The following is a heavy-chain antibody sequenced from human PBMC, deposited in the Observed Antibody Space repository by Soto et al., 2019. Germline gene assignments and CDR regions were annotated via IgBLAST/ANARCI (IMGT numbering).Heavy chain of an antibody. J-gene: IGHJ6*02. CDR3: ARARFDSWSHIYYGLDV. V-gene: IGHV4-34*01. Sequence: PSETLSLTCAVYGGSFSGYSWTCLRQPPGKGLEWIGEINHSGTTDYNPALKSRVTMSVDTSKNQFSLRVTSVTAADTAVYYCARARFDSWSHIYYGLDVWGQGTTVTVSS. CDR1: GGSFSGYS. D-gene: IGHD3-3*01. CDR2: INHSGTT.